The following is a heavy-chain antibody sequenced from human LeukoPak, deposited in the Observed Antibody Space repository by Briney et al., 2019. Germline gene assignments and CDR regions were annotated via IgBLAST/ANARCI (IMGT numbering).Heavy chain of an antibody. CDR1: GYTFTSYY. CDR2: INPSGGST. CDR3: ARTDGVVALDY. J-gene: IGHJ4*02. Sequence: ASVNVSCKASGYTFTSYYMHWVRQAPGQGLEWMGIINPSGGSTSYAQKFQGRVTMTRDTSTSTVYMELSSLRSEDTAVYYCARTDGVVALDYWGQGTLVTVSS. V-gene: IGHV1-46*01. D-gene: IGHD2-15*01.